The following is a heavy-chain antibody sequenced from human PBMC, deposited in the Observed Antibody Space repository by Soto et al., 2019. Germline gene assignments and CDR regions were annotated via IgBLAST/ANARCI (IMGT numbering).Heavy chain of an antibody. V-gene: IGHV3-74*03. CDR2: INPDGTST. CDR3: VRVAGSATY. D-gene: IGHD3-10*01. CDR1: EFTFSSYW. J-gene: IGHJ4*02. Sequence: GGPLRLACAAPEFTFSSYWMDWVRQVPGKGLVWVSRINPDGTSTMYADSVKGRFTISRDNAKNTLYLQMNNLRAEDTAVYYCVRVAGSATYWGQGTLVTVSS.